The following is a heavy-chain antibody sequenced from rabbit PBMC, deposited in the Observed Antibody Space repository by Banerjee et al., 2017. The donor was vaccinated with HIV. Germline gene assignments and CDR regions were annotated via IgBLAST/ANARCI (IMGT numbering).Heavy chain of an antibody. CDR3: ARGSNWIYMNL. CDR2: IYTGSNGGI. Sequence: QEQLVESGGDLVKPEGSLTLTCTASGFSFSSSYWICWVRQAPGKGLELIACIYTGSNGGIYYASWAKGRFTITRSTSLTTVDLRMTSLTAADTATYFCARGSNWIYMNLWGQGTLVTVS. J-gene: IGHJ4*01. V-gene: IGHV1S45*01. D-gene: IGHD1-1*01. CDR1: GFSFSSSYW.